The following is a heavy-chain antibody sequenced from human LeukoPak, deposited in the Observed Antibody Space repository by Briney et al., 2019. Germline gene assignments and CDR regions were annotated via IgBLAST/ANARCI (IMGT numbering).Heavy chain of an antibody. CDR1: GFTFSSYG. Sequence: GGSLRLSCAASGFTFSSYGMSWVRQAPGKGLEWVSAISGSGGSTYYADSVKGRFTISRDNSKNTLYLQMNSLRAEDTAVYYCAKDQFARKKELSPFDYWGQGTLVTVSS. CDR3: AKDQFARKKELSPFDY. V-gene: IGHV3-23*01. CDR2: ISGSGGST. D-gene: IGHD1-26*01. J-gene: IGHJ4*02.